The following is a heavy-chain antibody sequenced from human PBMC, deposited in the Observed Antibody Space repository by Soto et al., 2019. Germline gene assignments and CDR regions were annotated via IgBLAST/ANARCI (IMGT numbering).Heavy chain of an antibody. CDR2: VKSKADGGSG. V-gene: IGHV3-15*07. CDR1: GFPFNNAW. CDR3: TTDSRTTLPEIRFDY. J-gene: IGHJ4*01. D-gene: IGHD1-26*01. Sequence: LRLSCSASGFPFNNAWINWVRQVPGKGLEWVGRVKSKADGGSGDYAAPVKGRFVVSRDDSKDIVYLQMNSLKIEDTGVYYCTTDSRTTLPEIRFDYWGHGTQVTVSS.